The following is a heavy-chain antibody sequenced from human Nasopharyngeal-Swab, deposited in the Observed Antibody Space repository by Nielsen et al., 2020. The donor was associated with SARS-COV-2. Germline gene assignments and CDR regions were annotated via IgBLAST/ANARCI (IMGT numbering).Heavy chain of an antibody. Sequence: GESLKISCAASGFTFDDYGMSWVRQAPGKGLERVSGINWNGGSTGYADSVKGRFTISRDNAKNSLYLQMNSLRAEDTALYHCARGRIAAAGTGSYWFDPWGQGTLVTVSS. CDR1: GFTFDDYG. D-gene: IGHD6-13*01. V-gene: IGHV3-20*01. CDR3: ARGRIAAAGTGSYWFDP. J-gene: IGHJ5*02. CDR2: INWNGGST.